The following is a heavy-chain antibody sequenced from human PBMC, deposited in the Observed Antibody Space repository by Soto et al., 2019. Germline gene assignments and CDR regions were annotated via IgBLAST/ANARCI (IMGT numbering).Heavy chain of an antibody. CDR1: GFNFSSYG. J-gene: IGHJ4*02. V-gene: IGHV3-30*18. CDR2: ISYAGSNK. CDR3: AQDRAFDY. Sequence: QVQLVESGGGVVQPGRSLSRSCAAAGFNFSSYGMHWFRQAPGMGLEMVAVISYAGSNKYYADYLKGRFTISRDNSKNTLYLQMTSLRAEDTAVYYCAQDRAFDYWGQGTLVPVSS.